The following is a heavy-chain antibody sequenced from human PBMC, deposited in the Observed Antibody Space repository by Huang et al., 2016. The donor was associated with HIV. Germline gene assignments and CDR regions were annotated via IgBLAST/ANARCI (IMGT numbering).Heavy chain of an antibody. CDR2: IYPGDSDV. Sequence: EVQLVQSGAEMKRPGESLKISCKVSGYSFTRQWIGWVRQMPGKGPEWMGIIYPGDSDVKYSPTFQGQVTISAGNSISTAYLQWKSLKVSDTAMYFCARPPTYSDDGGYYIDAFGVWGRGTMVTVS. D-gene: IGHD2-21*02. CDR1: GYSFTRQW. V-gene: IGHV5-51*03. CDR3: ARPPTYSDDGGYYIDAFGV. J-gene: IGHJ3*01.